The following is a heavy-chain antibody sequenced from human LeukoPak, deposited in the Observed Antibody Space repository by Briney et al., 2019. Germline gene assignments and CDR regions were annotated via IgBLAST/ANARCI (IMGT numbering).Heavy chain of an antibody. CDR3: AKDIGAAHYYGSGSVPLD. D-gene: IGHD3-10*01. V-gene: IGHV3-9*01. CDR1: GFGFSRYS. J-gene: IGHJ4*02. CDR2: ISWNSGSI. Sequence: GGSLRLSCAASGFGFSRYSMSWVRQAPGKGLEWVSGISWNSGSIGYADSVKGRFTISRDNAKNSLYLQMNSLRAEDTALYYCAKDIGAAHYYGSGSVPLDWGQGTLVTVSS.